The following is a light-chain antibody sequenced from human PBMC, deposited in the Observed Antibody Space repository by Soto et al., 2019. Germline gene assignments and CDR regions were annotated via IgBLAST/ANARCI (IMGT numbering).Light chain of an antibody. Sequence: QSALTQPPSASGSPGQSVTISCTGTSSDVGGHDYVSWYQQHPGKVPKLMIYEVNKRPSGVPDRFSGSKFGNTASLTVSGLQAEDEAYYYCSSYVTGNSLIFGGGTKLTVL. CDR3: SSYVTGNSLI. J-gene: IGLJ2*01. V-gene: IGLV2-8*01. CDR2: EVN. CDR1: SSDVGGHDY.